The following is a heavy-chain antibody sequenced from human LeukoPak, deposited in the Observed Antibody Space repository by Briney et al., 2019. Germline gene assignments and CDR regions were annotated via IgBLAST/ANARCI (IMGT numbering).Heavy chain of an antibody. V-gene: IGHV3-30*04. CDR3: ATPTELPFDY. CDR1: GFTFSSYA. D-gene: IGHD1-26*01. Sequence: GGSLRLSCAASGFTFSSYAMHWVRQAPGKGLEWVAVISYDGSNKYYADSVKGRFTISRDNSKNTLYLQMNSLRAEDTAVYYCATPTELPFDYWGQGTLVTVSS. J-gene: IGHJ4*02. CDR2: ISYDGSNK.